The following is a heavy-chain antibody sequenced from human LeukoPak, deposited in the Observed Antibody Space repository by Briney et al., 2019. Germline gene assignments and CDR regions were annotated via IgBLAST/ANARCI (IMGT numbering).Heavy chain of an antibody. CDR1: VFTFSSYA. CDR2: ISYDGSNK. D-gene: IGHD1-7*01. V-gene: IGHV3-30-3*01. CDR3: ARGHPNWNYRTDAFDI. J-gene: IGHJ3*02. Sequence: PGGSLRLSCAASVFTFSSYAVHWVRQAPGKGLEWVAVISYDGSNKYYADSVKGRFTISRDNSKNTLYLQMNSLRAEDTAVYYCARGHPNWNYRTDAFDIWGQGTMVTVSS.